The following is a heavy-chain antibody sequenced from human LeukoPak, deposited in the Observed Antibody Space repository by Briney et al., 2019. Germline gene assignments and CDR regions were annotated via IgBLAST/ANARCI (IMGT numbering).Heavy chain of an antibody. CDR3: ARDVRLGEFGELSYFDY. CDR2: ISAYNGNT. D-gene: IGHD3-10*01. CDR1: GYTFTSYG. Sequence: EASVKVSCKASGYTFTSYGISWVRQAPGQGLEWMGWISAYNGNTNYAQKLQGRVTMTTDTSTSTAYMELRSLRSDDTAVYYCARDVRLGEFGELSYFDYWGQGTLVIVSS. J-gene: IGHJ4*02. V-gene: IGHV1-18*01.